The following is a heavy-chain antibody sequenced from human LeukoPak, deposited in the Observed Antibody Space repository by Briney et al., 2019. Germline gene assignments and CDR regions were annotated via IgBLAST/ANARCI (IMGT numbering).Heavy chain of an antibody. CDR3: ARVYCSSTSCYDAFDI. CDR1: GYTFTGYY. CDR2: INPNSGGT. J-gene: IGHJ3*02. D-gene: IGHD2-2*01. Sequence: ASVKVSCKVSGYTFTGYYMHWVRQAPGQGLEWMGWINPNSGGTNYAQKFQGWVTMTRDTSISTAYMELSRLRSDDTAVYYCARVYCSSTSCYDAFDIWGQGTMVTVSS. V-gene: IGHV1-2*04.